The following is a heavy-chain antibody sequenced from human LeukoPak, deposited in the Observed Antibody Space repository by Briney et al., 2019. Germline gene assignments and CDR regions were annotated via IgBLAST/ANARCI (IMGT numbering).Heavy chain of an antibody. CDR1: GLTFSNYA. V-gene: IGHV3-23*01. Sequence: GGSLRLSCAASGLTFSNYAMSWVRQAPGKGLEWVSSISGSGGSTHYADSVKGRFTISRDNSKSTMYLQVNSLRAEDTAVYYCAKGSSYFYGSGTSDDAFDIWGQGTMVTVS. CDR3: AKGSSYFYGSGTSDDAFDI. D-gene: IGHD3-10*01. J-gene: IGHJ3*02. CDR2: ISGSGGST.